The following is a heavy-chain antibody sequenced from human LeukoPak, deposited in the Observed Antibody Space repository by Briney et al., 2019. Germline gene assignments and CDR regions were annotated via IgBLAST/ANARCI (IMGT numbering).Heavy chain of an antibody. Sequence: GGSLRLSCTASGFTFSPYWMTWVRQAPGKGLEWVANIKPDGSEKYYVDSVKGRFTISRDNTKNSVYLQMNSLRAKDTAVYYCAIKHDYWGQGTLVTVSS. CDR2: IKPDGSEK. V-gene: IGHV3-7*01. CDR1: GFTFSPYW. J-gene: IGHJ4*02. CDR3: AIKHDY.